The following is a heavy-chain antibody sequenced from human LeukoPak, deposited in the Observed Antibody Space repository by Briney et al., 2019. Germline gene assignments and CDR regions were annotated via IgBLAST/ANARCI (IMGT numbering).Heavy chain of an antibody. CDR3: ARVMGTYSSGWSRKPRYFDH. V-gene: IGHV3-74*01. J-gene: IGHJ4*02. CDR2: INSDGSST. Sequence: PGGSLRLSCAASGFTFSSYWMHWVRQAPGKGLVWVSRINSDGSSTSYADSVKGRFTISSDNAKNSLYLQMNSLRAEDTAVSYCARVMGTYSSGWSRKPRYFDHWGQGTVVTVSS. CDR1: GFTFSSYW. D-gene: IGHD6-19*01.